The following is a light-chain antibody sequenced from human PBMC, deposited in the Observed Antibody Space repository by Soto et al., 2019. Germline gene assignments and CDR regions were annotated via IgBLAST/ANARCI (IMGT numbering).Light chain of an antibody. CDR3: QQSYSAPGT. CDR2: AAS. J-gene: IGKJ1*01. V-gene: IGKV1-39*01. CDR1: QSISFY. Sequence: DIQMTQSPSSLSASVGDRVTITCRASQSISFYLNWYQQKPGKAPKLLIYAASSLQSGVPSRFSGSGSGTDFTLTISSLQPEDFATYYCQQSYSAPGTFGQGTKVEIK.